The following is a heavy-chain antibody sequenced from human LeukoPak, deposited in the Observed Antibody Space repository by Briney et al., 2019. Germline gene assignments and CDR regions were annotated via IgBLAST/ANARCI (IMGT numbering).Heavy chain of an antibody. CDR1: GFTFSSYG. CDR3: ANGIVATIPLRY. Sequence: GGSLRLSCAASGFTFSSYGMHWVRQAPGKGLEWVAFIRYDGNNKYYADSVKGRFTISRDNSKNTLYLQMNSLRAEDTAVYYCANGIVATIPLRYWGQGTLVTVSS. D-gene: IGHD5-12*01. V-gene: IGHV3-30*02. J-gene: IGHJ4*01. CDR2: IRYDGNNK.